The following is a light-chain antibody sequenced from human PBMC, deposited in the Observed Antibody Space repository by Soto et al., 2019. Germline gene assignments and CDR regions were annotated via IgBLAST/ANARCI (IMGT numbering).Light chain of an antibody. Sequence: QSALTQPASVSGSPGQPITISCTGTSSDVGGYNSVSWYQQHPGKAPKLMIYEVTNRPSGVSNRFSGSKSGNTASLTISGLQAEDEADYYCSSYTSSSLYVFGTGTKLTVL. CDR3: SSYTSSSLYV. J-gene: IGLJ1*01. CDR2: EVT. V-gene: IGLV2-14*01. CDR1: SSDVGGYNS.